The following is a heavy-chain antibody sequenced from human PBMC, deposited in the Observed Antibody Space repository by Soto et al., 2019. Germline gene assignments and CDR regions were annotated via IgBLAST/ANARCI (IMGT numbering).Heavy chain of an antibody. CDR1: GASISSYY. CDR2: IYYSGST. Sequence: SETLSLTCSVSGASISSYYWSWIRQPPGKGLEWIGYIYYSGSTNFNPSLKSRVTISVDTSKNQFSLKLSSVTAADTAVYYCARDGYDFWSGYHPPAYFDYWGQGTLVPVSS. CDR3: ARDGYDFWSGYHPPAYFDY. V-gene: IGHV4-59*01. J-gene: IGHJ4*02. D-gene: IGHD3-3*01.